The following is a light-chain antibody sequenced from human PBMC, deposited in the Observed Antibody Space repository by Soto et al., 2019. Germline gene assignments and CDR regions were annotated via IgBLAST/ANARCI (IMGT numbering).Light chain of an antibody. CDR3: LQDYNYPYT. CDR1: QGIRSD. V-gene: IGKV1-6*01. Sequence: AIHVTHSPSSLSASVGDRVTITCRASQGIRSDLGWYQQRPGKAPKLLIYAASSLQSGVPSRFSGSGSGTDFTLTISSLQPEDFATYYCLQDYNYPYTFGQGTKVDIK. J-gene: IGKJ2*01. CDR2: AAS.